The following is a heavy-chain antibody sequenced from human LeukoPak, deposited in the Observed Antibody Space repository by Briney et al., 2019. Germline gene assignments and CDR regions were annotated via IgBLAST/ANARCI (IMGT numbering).Heavy chain of an antibody. J-gene: IGHJ5*02. V-gene: IGHV4-4*07. D-gene: IGHD3-22*01. CDR2: IYTSGST. Sequence: SETLSLTCTVSGGSISSYYWSWIRQPAGKGLEWIGRIYTSGSTNYNPSLKSRVTMSVDTSKNQFSLKLSSVTAADTAVYYCARGGTYYYDSSGYKENNWFDPWGQGTLVTVSS. CDR3: ARGGTYYYDSSGYKENNWFDP. CDR1: GGSISSYY.